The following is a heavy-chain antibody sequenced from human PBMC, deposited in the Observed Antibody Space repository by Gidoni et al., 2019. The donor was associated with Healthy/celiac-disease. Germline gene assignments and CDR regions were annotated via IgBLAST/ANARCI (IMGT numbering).Heavy chain of an antibody. J-gene: IGHJ5*02. CDR3: ARSCSSTSCLGWFDP. CDR1: GGSISSYY. V-gene: IGHV4-59*01. D-gene: IGHD2-2*01. CDR2: IYYSGST. Sequence: LTCTVSGGSISSYYWSWIRQPPGKGLEWIGYIYYSGSTNYNPSLKSRVTISVDTSKNQFSLKLSSVTAADTAVYYCARSCSSTSCLGWFDPWGQGTLVTVSS.